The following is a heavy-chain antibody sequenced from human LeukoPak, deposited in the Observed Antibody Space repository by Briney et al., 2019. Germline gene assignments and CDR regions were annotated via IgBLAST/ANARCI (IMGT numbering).Heavy chain of an antibody. CDR2: ITGSGLHT. J-gene: IGHJ4*02. CDR3: AKGRRGLDS. CDR1: GSTFSNFG. V-gene: IGHV3-23*01. D-gene: IGHD3-10*01. Sequence: GGSLRLSCAASGSTFSNFGMTWVRQGPGKGLDWVSTITGSGLHTYYADSVKGRFTISRDNSKNTLFLQMNTPRAEDTAVYYCAKGRRGLDSWGQGTLVTVSS.